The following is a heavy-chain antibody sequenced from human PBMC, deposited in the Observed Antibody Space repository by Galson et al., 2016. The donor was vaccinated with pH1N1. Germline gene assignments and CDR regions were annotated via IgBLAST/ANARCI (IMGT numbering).Heavy chain of an antibody. D-gene: IGHD5-12*01. Sequence: LSLTCTVSGDSIGSGSYYWNWIRQPAGKGLEWIGYIYSSGNTNYNPSLKSRVTISLDTSKNQFSLKLSSVTAADTAVYYCATDSIVARLTYWGQGALVTVSS. CDR1: GDSIGSGSYY. CDR3: ATDSIVARLTY. J-gene: IGHJ4*02. CDR2: IYSSGNT. V-gene: IGHV4-61*09.